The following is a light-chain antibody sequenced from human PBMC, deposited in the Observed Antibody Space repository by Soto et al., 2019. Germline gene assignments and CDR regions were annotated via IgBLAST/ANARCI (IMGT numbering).Light chain of an antibody. CDR1: SSDIGRYNY. Sequence: QSALTQPASVSGTPGQSITVSCIGTSSDIGRYNYVSWYQQHPGRAPKLIIRDVSSRPSGVPTRFSGSKSGNSASLTISGLQVEDEAYYFCSSYASSNAQLFGGGTKLTVL. CDR2: DVS. J-gene: IGLJ2*01. CDR3: SSYASSNAQL. V-gene: IGLV2-14*03.